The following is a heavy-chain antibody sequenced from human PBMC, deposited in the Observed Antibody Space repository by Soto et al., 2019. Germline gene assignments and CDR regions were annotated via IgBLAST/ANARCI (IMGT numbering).Heavy chain of an antibody. V-gene: IGHV1-69*02. Sequence: QVQLVQSGAEVKKPGSSVKVSCKASGGTFSSYTISWVRQAPGQGLEWMGRIIPILGIANYAQKFQGRVTITADKSTSTAYRELSSLRSEDTAVYYCAGGAGVPAANFGYWGQGTLVTVSS. D-gene: IGHD2-2*01. CDR2: IIPILGIA. CDR3: AGGAGVPAANFGY. CDR1: GGTFSSYT. J-gene: IGHJ4*02.